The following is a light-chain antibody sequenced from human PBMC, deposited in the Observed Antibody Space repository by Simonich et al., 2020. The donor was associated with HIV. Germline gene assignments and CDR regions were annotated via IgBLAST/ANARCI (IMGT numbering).Light chain of an antibody. CDR3: QQCHSHPHT. V-gene: IGKV4-1*01. CDR2: WAS. Sequence: DIVMTQSPDSLAMSLGERATISCKSSQSVLYSSNNKNYLAWYQQKPGQPPKLLMYWASTRESGVPDRVSGSGSGTDFTLTISSLQAEDVAVYFCQQCHSHPHTFGQGTKVEIK. CDR1: QSVLYSSNNKNY. J-gene: IGKJ2*01.